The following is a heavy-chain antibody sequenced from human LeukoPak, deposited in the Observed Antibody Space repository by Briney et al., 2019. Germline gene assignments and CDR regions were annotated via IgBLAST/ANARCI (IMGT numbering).Heavy chain of an antibody. Sequence: GGSLRLSCAASGFTFSSYSINWVRQAPGKGLEWISYISSTSSTIYYADSVKGRFTTSRDNAKNSLYLQMNSLRDEDTAIYYCARVIWKLAGYVTPWDYWGQGTLVTVSS. CDR1: GFTFSSYS. J-gene: IGHJ4*02. CDR3: ARVIWKLAGYVTPWDY. V-gene: IGHV3-48*02. D-gene: IGHD5-12*01. CDR2: ISSTSSTI.